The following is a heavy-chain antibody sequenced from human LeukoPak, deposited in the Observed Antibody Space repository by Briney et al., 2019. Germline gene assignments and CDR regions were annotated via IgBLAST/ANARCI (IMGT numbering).Heavy chain of an antibody. CDR1: GGSFSGYY. CDR2: INHSGST. J-gene: IGHJ4*02. CDR3: AREGTPAAVFDH. Sequence: SETLSLTCAVYGGSFSGYYWSWIRQPPGKGLEWIGEINHSGSTNYNPSLRSRVTISVDTSKNQFSLKLSSVTAADTAVYYCAREGTPAAVFDHWGQGTLVTVSS. D-gene: IGHD2-2*01. V-gene: IGHV4-34*01.